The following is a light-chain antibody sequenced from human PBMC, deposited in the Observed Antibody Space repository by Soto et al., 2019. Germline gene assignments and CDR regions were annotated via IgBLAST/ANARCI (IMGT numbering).Light chain of an antibody. CDR2: AAS. CDR1: QSVSSYY. CDR3: QQCGSSTWT. Sequence: EIVFTQSPGTLSLSPGERATLSCRASQSVSSYYLAWYQQKPGQAPRLLIYAASSRETGIPDRFSGGGSGTEFTLTISRLEPEDFAVYYCQQCGSSTWTFGQGTKVDIK. J-gene: IGKJ1*01. V-gene: IGKV3-20*01.